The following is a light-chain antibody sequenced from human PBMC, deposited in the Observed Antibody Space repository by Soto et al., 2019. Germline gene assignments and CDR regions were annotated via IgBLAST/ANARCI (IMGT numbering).Light chain of an antibody. CDR3: QQYNSYWT. J-gene: IGKJ1*01. CDR2: DVS. V-gene: IGKV1-5*01. CDR1: QSINNW. Sequence: IHMTHSPSTLSASLGYRFTIAFRASQSINNWLAWYQQKPGKAPKLLIYDVSSLQSGVPSRFSGSGSGTEFTLTISSLQPDDFATYYCQQYNSYWTFGQGTKVDIK.